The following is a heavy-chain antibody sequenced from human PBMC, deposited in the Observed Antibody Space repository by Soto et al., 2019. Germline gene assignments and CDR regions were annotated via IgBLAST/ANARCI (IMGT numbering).Heavy chain of an antibody. Sequence: ESGGGLVHPGGSLRLSCAASGFTFSSYAMSWVRQAPGKGLEWVSAISGSGGSTDYADSVKGRFTISRDNSKNTLYLQMNSLRAEDTAVYYCAKDGSSWYPFDYWGQGTLVTVSS. D-gene: IGHD6-13*01. CDR3: AKDGSSWYPFDY. J-gene: IGHJ4*02. CDR1: GFTFSSYA. V-gene: IGHV3-23*01. CDR2: ISGSGGST.